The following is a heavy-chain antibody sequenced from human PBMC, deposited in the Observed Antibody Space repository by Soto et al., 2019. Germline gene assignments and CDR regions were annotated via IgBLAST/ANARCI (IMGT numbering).Heavy chain of an antibody. Sequence: PGGSLRLSCAASGFTFSGYAMSWVRQAPGKGLEWVSAISGSGGSTYYADSVKGRFTISRDNSKNTLYLQMNSLRAEDTAVYYCAKPRLRYYYYGMDVWGQGTTVTVSS. CDR1: GFTFSGYA. CDR2: ISGSGGST. CDR3: AKPRLRYYYYGMDV. V-gene: IGHV3-23*01. D-gene: IGHD5-12*01. J-gene: IGHJ6*02.